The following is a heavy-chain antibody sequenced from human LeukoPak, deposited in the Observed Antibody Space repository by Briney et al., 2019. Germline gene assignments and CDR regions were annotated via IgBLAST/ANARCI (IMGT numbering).Heavy chain of an antibody. Sequence: GGSLRLSCAASALTFSNYAMNWVRQAPGKGLEWVSVISGSGDGTYYAGSVKGRFTISRDNSKNTLSLQMKSLRATDTAVYYSAKAGEQQWLRMHFDIWGQGILVTVSS. D-gene: IGHD5-18*01. V-gene: IGHV3-23*01. CDR3: AKAGEQQWLRMHFDI. CDR1: ALTFSNYA. CDR2: ISGSGDGT. J-gene: IGHJ4*02.